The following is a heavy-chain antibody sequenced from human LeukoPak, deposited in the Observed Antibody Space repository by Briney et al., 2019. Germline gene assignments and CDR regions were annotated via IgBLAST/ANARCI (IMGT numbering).Heavy chain of an antibody. D-gene: IGHD1-1*01. V-gene: IGHV1-24*01. Sequence: GASVKVSCKVSGDTLTELSMHWVRQAPGKGLEWMGGFDPEDGESIYAQKFQGRVTMTEDTSTDTAYMELSSLRSEDTAVYYCATDQRYNNNRQNDYWGQGTLVTX. CDR1: GDTLTELS. CDR3: ATDQRYNNNRQNDY. CDR2: FDPEDGES. J-gene: IGHJ4*02.